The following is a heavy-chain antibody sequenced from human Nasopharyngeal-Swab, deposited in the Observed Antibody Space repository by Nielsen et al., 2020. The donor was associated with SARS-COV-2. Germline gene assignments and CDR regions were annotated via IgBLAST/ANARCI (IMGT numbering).Heavy chain of an antibody. J-gene: IGHJ6*02. CDR2: IDSDGNIT. CDR1: GFTFSNYW. V-gene: IGHV3-74*01. D-gene: IGHD3-3*01. Sequence: GESLKISCAASGFTFSNYWMHWVRQAPGKGLVWVSRIDSDGNITTYADSVKVRFTISSDNAKDTLYLQMDILRADDTALYYCARAGVRYDLSYYYGMDVWGQGTTVTVSS. CDR3: ARAGVRYDLSYYYGMDV.